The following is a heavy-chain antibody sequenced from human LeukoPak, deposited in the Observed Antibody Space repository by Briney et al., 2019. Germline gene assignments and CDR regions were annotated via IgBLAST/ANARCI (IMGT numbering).Heavy chain of an antibody. Sequence: GGSLRLSCAASGFTFSDYYMSWIRQAPGKGLEGVSYISSSSSYTNYADSVKGRFTISRDNANNSLYLQMNSLRADDTAVYYCARGGIAVAGQPCDYWGQGTLVTVSS. CDR2: ISSSSSYT. CDR3: ARGGIAVAGQPCDY. CDR1: GFTFSDYY. D-gene: IGHD6-19*01. V-gene: IGHV3-11*06. J-gene: IGHJ4*02.